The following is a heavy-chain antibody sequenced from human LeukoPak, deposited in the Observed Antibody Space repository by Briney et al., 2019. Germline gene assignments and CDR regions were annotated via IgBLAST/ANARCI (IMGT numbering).Heavy chain of an antibody. D-gene: IGHD6-13*01. CDR2: IRQDGSEK. CDR3: ARDGTAAGLYFDL. Sequence: GGSLRLSCEVSGFTFTDYWMNWVRQAPGKGPEWVASIRQDGSEKTYVDSVKGRFTISRDNTKNSLSLQLNGLRAEDTAVYYCARDGTAAGLYFDLWGQGTLVTVCS. J-gene: IGHJ4*01. V-gene: IGHV3-7*01. CDR1: GFTFTDYW.